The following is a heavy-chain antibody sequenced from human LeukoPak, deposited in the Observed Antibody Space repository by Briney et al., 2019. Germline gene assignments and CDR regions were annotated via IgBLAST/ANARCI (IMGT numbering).Heavy chain of an antibody. J-gene: IGHJ4*02. Sequence: PGGSLRLSCAASGFTFSSYAISWVRQAPGKGLEWVSAISGSGGSTYYADSVKGRFTISRDNSKNTLYLQMNSLRAEDTAVYYCAKDLQPTEYSSSSGLFDYWGQGTLVTVSS. D-gene: IGHD6-6*01. CDR3: AKDLQPTEYSSSSGLFDY. CDR1: GFTFSSYA. CDR2: ISGSGGST. V-gene: IGHV3-23*01.